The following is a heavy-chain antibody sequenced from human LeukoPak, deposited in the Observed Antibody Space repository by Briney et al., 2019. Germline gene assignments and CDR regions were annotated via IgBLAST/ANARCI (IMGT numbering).Heavy chain of an antibody. D-gene: IGHD5-24*01. CDR3: VKDRWIDY. Sequence: GGALRLSCSVSGFTFSAYTMHWVRQAPGRGLQYVSSISSNGGKTYYAGSVKGRFTISRDNSKNTLFLQMSSLRLEDTAVYYCVKDRWIDYWGQGVLVTVFS. J-gene: IGHJ4*02. CDR2: ISSNGGKT. CDR1: GFTFSAYT. V-gene: IGHV3-64D*09.